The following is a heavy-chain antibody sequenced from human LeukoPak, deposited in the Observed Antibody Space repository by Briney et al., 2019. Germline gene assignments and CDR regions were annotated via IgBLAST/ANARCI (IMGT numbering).Heavy chain of an antibody. CDR3: ASRRVDDSSGYYGTYYFDY. CDR1: GGSISSYY. D-gene: IGHD3-22*01. CDR2: IYTSGST. J-gene: IGHJ4*02. V-gene: IGHV4-4*07. Sequence: SETLSLTCTVSGGSISSYYWSWIRQPAGKGLEWVGRIYTSGSTNYNPSLKSRVTMSVDTSKNQFSLKLSSVTAADTAVYYCASRRVDDSSGYYGTYYFDYWGQGTLVTVSS.